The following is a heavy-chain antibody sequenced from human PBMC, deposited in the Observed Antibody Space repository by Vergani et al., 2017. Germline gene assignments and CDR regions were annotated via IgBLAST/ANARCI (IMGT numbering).Heavy chain of an antibody. CDR3: ARGLGLSDAFDI. CDR2: INHSGST. CDR1: GGSFSGYY. Sequence: QVQLQQWGAGLLKPSETLSLTCAVYGGSFSGYYWSWIRQPPGKGLEWIGEINHSGSTNYNPSLKSRVTISVDTSKNQFSLKLSSVTAADTALYYCARGLGLSDAFDIWGQGTMVTVSS. V-gene: IGHV4-34*01. J-gene: IGHJ3*02.